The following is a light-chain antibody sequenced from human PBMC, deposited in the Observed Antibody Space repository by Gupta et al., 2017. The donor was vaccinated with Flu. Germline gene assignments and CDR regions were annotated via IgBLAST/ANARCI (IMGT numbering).Light chain of an antibody. CDR1: NSNIGAGYD. CDR2: SNI. V-gene: IGLV1-40*01. J-gene: IGLJ1*01. Sequence: QSVLTQPPSVSGAPGQRVAISCTGSNSNIGAGYDVHWYQQLPGTAPKLLIYSNINRPSGVPERFSASKSGTSASLAITGLQAADEGDYYCQSYDRSLNTYYVFGTGTKVTVL. CDR3: QSYDRSLNTYYV.